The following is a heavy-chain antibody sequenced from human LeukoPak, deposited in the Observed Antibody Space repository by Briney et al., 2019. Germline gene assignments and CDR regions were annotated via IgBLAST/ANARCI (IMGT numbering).Heavy chain of an antibody. D-gene: IGHD2-21*02. V-gene: IGHV1-69*05. Sequence: ASVKVSCKASGGTFSSYAISWVRQAPGQGLEWMGGIIPIFGTANYAQKFQGRVTITTDESTSTAYMELSSLRSEDTAVYYCANQKEVGPRVETFDPWGQGTPVTVSS. J-gene: IGHJ5*02. CDR1: GGTFSSYA. CDR3: ANQKEVGPRVETFDP. CDR2: IIPIFGTA.